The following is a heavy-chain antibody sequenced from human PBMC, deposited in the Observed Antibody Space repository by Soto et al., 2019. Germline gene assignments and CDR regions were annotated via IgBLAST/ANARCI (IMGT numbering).Heavy chain of an antibody. V-gene: IGHV4-59*08. D-gene: IGHD5-12*01. Sequence: SETLSLTCTVPGGSISSYYWSWIRQPPGKGLEWIGYIYYSGSTNYNPSLKSRVTISVDTSKNQFSLKLSSVTAADTAVYYWARRRSGYSEGPYYFYFYINASAKSNTLTLSS. CDR3: ARRRSGYSEGPYYFYFYINA. CDR1: GGSISSYY. CDR2: IYYSGST. J-gene: IGHJ6*03.